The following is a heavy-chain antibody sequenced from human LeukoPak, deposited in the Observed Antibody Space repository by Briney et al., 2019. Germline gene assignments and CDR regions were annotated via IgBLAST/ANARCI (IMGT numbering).Heavy chain of an antibody. CDR2: IYYSGST. Sequence: SQTLSLTCTVSGGSLSTGGSYWSWIRQHPGKGLEWIGYIYYSGSTHYNPSLKSRVTISVDTSKNQFSLKLSSVTAADTAVYYCARVGGYDFWSGYLSYYYYYMDVWGKGTTVTVSS. CDR3: ARVGGYDFWSGYLSYYYYYMDV. D-gene: IGHD3-3*01. CDR1: GGSLSTGGSY. J-gene: IGHJ6*03. V-gene: IGHV4-31*03.